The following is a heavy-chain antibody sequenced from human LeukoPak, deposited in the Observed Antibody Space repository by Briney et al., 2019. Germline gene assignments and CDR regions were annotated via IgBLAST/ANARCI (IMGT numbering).Heavy chain of an antibody. CDR1: GLTFSSYS. J-gene: IGHJ4*02. V-gene: IGHV3-21*01. Sequence: PGGSLRLSCAASGLTFSSYSMNWVRQAPGKGLKWVSSISSSSSYIYYADSVKGRFTISRDNAKNSLYLQMNSLRAEDTAVYYCNPYYYDSSGYYYDYWGQGTLVTVSS. CDR2: ISSSSSYI. CDR3: NPYYYDSSGYYYDY. D-gene: IGHD3-22*01.